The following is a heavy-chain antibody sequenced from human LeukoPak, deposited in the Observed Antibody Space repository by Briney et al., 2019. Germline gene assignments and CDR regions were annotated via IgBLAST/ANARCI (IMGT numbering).Heavy chain of an antibody. V-gene: IGHV4-39*01. CDR2: TSYSGDT. D-gene: IGHD1-20*01. CDR3: ARQRITGTARGYFDS. CDR1: GGSISSSIYY. Sequence: SETLSLTCTVSGGSISSSIYYWGWSRQPPGKGLEWIGSTSYSGDTFYHPSLKSRVTISVDTSTNQFSLKLTSVTAADTAVYKCARQRITGTARGYFDSWGQGTLVTVSS. J-gene: IGHJ4*02.